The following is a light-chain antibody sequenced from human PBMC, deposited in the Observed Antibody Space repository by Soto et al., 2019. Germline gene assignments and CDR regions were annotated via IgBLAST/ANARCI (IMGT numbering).Light chain of an antibody. J-gene: IGKJ1*01. CDR3: QQCYMGWT. Sequence: DIQMTQSPSSVSASVGDRVTITCRASQGISRWLAWYQKKPGRAPKLLIYAASSLQSGVPVRFSGSGSGTEFTFSITSLQPEDFGTYYCQQCYMGWTFGQGTKV. V-gene: IGKV1-12*01. CDR2: AAS. CDR1: QGISRW.